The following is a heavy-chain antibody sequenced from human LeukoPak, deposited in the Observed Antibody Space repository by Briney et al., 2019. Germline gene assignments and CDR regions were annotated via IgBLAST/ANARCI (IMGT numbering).Heavy chain of an antibody. CDR3: AKALSGGEQRDAFDI. V-gene: IGHV3-30*02. CDR1: GFTFSSYG. Sequence: GGSLRLSCAASGFTFSSYGMHWVRQAPGKGLEWVAFIRYDGSNKYYADSVKGRLTISRDNSKNTLYLQMNSLRAEDTAVYYCAKALSGGEQRDAFDIWGQGTMVTVSS. J-gene: IGHJ3*02. D-gene: IGHD3-10*01. CDR2: IRYDGSNK.